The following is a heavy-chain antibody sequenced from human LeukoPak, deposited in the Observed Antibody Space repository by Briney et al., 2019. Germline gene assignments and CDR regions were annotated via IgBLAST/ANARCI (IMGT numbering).Heavy chain of an antibody. CDR3: ARASGTGAFDI. J-gene: IGHJ3*02. Sequence: ASVKVSCKASGYTFTGFYIHWVRQAPGQGLEWMGGIIPIFGTANYAQKFQGRVTITADESTSTAYMELSSLRSEDTAVYYCARASGTGAFDIWGQGTMVTVSS. CDR2: IIPIFGTA. D-gene: IGHD3-3*01. V-gene: IGHV1-69*13. CDR1: GYTFTGFY.